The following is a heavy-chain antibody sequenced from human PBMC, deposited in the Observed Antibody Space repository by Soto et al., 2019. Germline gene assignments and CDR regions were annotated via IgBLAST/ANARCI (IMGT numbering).Heavy chain of an antibody. CDR3: ARMRGSYISPLDS. CDR1: GFSLDTRGMC. CDR2: IDWDDDK. V-gene: IGHV2-70*01. J-gene: IGHJ4*02. Sequence: SGPTLVNPTQTLTLTCTFSGFSLDTRGMCVSWIRQPPGKALEWLALIDWDDDKYYTTSLKTRLTISKDTSKNQLALTMTNMDPVDTGTYYCARMRGSYISPLDSWGQGALVTVSS. D-gene: IGHD3-3*02.